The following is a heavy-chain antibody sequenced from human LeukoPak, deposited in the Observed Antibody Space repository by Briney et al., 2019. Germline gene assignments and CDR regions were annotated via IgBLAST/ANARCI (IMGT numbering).Heavy chain of an antibody. J-gene: IGHJ3*02. Sequence: SETLSLTCAVYGGSFSGYYWSWIRQHPGKGLEWIGYIYYSGSTYYNPSLKSRVTISVDTSKNQFSLKLSSVTAADTAVYYCARENPNDAFDIWGQGTMVTVSS. CDR1: GGSFSGYY. CDR3: ARENPNDAFDI. CDR2: IYYSGST. V-gene: IGHV4-31*11.